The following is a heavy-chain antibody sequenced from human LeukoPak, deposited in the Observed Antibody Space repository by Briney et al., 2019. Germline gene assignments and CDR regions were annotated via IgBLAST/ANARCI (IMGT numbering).Heavy chain of an antibody. CDR1: EFTFSNYA. V-gene: IGHV3-23*01. J-gene: IGHJ4*02. CDR3: AKKYGSGSYYFDY. Sequence: PGGSLRLSCAASEFTFSNYAMSWVRQAPGKGLEWVSSISDSGGSAYYADSVKGRFTISRDNSKNTLYLQMNSLRSEDTAVYYCAKKYGSGSYYFDYWGQGTLVTVSS. CDR2: ISDSGGSA. D-gene: IGHD3-10*01.